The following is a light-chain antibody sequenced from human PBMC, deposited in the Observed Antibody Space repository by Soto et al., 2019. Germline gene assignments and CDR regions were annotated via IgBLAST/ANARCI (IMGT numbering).Light chain of an antibody. Sequence: DIQMTQSPSTLSASVGDRITITCRASQRISSWLAWYQQKPGKAPKVLIYKASSLESGVPSRFSGSGSGTEFTLTISSLQPDDFATYYCQQYNTYWSFGQGNKVEIK. CDR3: QQYNTYWS. V-gene: IGKV1-5*03. CDR1: QRISSW. CDR2: KAS. J-gene: IGKJ1*01.